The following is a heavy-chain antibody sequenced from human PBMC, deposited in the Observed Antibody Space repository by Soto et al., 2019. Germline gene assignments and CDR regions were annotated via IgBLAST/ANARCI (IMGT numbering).Heavy chain of an antibody. CDR3: ARDYDFWKGGMDA. CDR2: INPNSGGT. J-gene: IGHJ6*02. V-gene: IGHV1-2*04. CDR1: GYTFTGYY. Sequence: ASVKVSCKASGYTFTGYYMHWVRQAPGQGLEWMGWINPNSGGTNYAQKFQGWVTMTRDTSISTAYMELSRLRSDDTAVYYCARDYDFWKGGMDAWGQGTTVTSP. D-gene: IGHD3-3*01.